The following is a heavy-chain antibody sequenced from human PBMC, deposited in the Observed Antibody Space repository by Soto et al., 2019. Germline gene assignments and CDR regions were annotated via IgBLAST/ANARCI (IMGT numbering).Heavy chain of an antibody. D-gene: IGHD3-10*01. V-gene: IGHV1-18*01. CDR3: ARDRGTMVRGVTGNWFDP. CDR2: ISAYNGNT. J-gene: IGHJ5*02. CDR1: GYTFTSYG. Sequence: QVQLVQSGAEVKKPGASVKVSCKASGYTFTSYGISWVRQAPGQGLEWMGWISAYNGNTNYAQKLQGRVTMTTDTSTSTAYMELRSLRSDDTAVYYGARDRGTMVRGVTGNWFDPWGQGTLVTVSS.